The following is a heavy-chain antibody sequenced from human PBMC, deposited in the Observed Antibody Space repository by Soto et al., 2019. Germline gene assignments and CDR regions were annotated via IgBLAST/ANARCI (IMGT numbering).Heavy chain of an antibody. J-gene: IGHJ6*02. CDR1: GGSFSGYY. CDR2: INHSGST. Sequence: SETLSLTCAVYGGSFSGYYWSWIRQPPGKGLEWIGEINHSGSTNYNPSLKSRVTISVDTSKNQFSLKLSSVTAADTAVYYCARDLHTIPLSGMDVWGQGTTVTVSS. CDR3: ARDLHTIPLSGMDV. V-gene: IGHV4-34*01. D-gene: IGHD3-3*01.